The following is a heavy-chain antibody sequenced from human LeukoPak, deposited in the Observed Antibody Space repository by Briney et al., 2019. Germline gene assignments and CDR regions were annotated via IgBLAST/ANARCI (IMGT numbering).Heavy chain of an antibody. CDR1: GFTFSSYG. V-gene: IGHV3-30*18. J-gene: IGHJ4*02. CDR2: ISYDGSNK. CDR3: AKTRGPMVRGALEGY. D-gene: IGHD3-10*01. Sequence: GRSLRLSCAASGFTFSSYGMHWVRQAPGKGLEWVAVISYDGSNKYYADSVKGRFTISRDNSKNTLYLQMNSLRAEDTAVYYCAKTRGPMVRGALEGYWGQGTLVTVSS.